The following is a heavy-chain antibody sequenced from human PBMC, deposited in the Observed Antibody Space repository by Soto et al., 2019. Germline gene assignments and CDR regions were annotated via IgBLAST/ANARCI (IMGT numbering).Heavy chain of an antibody. D-gene: IGHD7-27*01. CDR2: IFHTGNT. CDR1: GGSIRSGGYN. J-gene: IGHJ1*01. CDR3: ARDLGKLITPAK. Sequence: LSLTCTVSGGSIRSGGYNWSWFRQLPGKGLEWIGYIFHTGNTYYNPSLKSRVTISVDTSQNQFSLRLSSVTAADTALYYCARDLGKLITPAKWGQGALVTASS. V-gene: IGHV4-31*03.